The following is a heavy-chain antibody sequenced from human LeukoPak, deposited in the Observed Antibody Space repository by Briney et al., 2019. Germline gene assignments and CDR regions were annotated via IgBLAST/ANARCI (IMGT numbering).Heavy chain of an antibody. CDR2: ISYDGSNK. CDR1: GFTFSSYG. D-gene: IGHD4-17*01. CDR3: ARDTGRAFDI. V-gene: IGHV3-30*03. J-gene: IGHJ3*02. Sequence: PGGSLRLSCAASGFTFSSYGMHWVRQAPGKGLEWVAVISYDGSNKYYADSVKGRFTISRDNSKNTLYLQMNSLRAEDTAVYYCARDTGRAFDIWGRGTMVTVSS.